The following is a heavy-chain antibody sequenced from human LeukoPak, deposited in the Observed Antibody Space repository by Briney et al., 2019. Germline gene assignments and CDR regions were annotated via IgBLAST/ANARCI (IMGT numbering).Heavy chain of an antibody. Sequence: HPGRSLRLSCAASGFTFSSYGMHWVRQAPGKGLEWVAVISYDGSNKYCADSVKGRFTISRDNSKNTLYLQMNSLRAEDTAVYYCAKDGERRLDYWGQGTLVTVSS. CDR2: ISYDGSNK. CDR3: AKDGERRLDY. J-gene: IGHJ4*02. D-gene: IGHD1-26*01. CDR1: GFTFSSYG. V-gene: IGHV3-30*18.